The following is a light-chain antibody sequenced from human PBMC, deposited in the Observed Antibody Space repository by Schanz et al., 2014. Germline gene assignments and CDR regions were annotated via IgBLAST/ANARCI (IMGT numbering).Light chain of an antibody. J-gene: IGLJ2*01. CDR1: SSDIGRYNY. CDR2: EVS. Sequence: QSALTQPPSASGSPGQSVTISCTGTSSDIGRYNYVSWYQHHPGKAPKLIIFEVSKRPSGAPDRFSGSKSGNTASLTVSGLKAEDEGDYYCSSYTSSSTVLFGGGTKLTV. V-gene: IGLV2-8*01. CDR3: SSYTSSSTVL.